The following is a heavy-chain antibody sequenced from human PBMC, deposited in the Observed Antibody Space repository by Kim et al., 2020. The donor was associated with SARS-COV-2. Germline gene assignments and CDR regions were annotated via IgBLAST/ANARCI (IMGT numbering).Heavy chain of an antibody. Sequence: GGSLRLSCAASGFTFSSYAMSWVRQAPGKGLEWVSAISGSGGSTYYADSVKGRFTISRDNSKNTLYLQMKSLRAEDTAVYYCAKVADSSGYYLHDAFDIWGQGTMVTVSS. D-gene: IGHD3-22*01. CDR2: ISGSGGST. CDR3: AKVADSSGYYLHDAFDI. V-gene: IGHV3-23*01. CDR1: GFTFSSYA. J-gene: IGHJ3*02.